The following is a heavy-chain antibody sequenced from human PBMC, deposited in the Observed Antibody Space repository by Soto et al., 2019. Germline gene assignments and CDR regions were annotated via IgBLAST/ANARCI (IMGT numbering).Heavy chain of an antibody. CDR3: ARGVPDITIFGVAQFDY. CDR2: INHSGST. V-gene: IGHV4-34*01. CDR1: GGSFSGYY. J-gene: IGHJ4*02. Sequence: SETLSLTCAVYGGSFSGYYWSWIRQPPGKGLEWIGEINHSGSTNYNPSLKSRVTISVDTSKNQFSLKLSSVTAADTAVYYCARGVPDITIFGVAQFDYWGQGTLVTVSS. D-gene: IGHD3-3*01.